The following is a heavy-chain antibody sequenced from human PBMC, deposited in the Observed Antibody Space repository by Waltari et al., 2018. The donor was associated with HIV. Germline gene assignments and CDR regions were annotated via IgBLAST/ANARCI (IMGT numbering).Heavy chain of an antibody. Sequence: QLQLQESGPGVLKPSETLSLTCTVSGGPISSNHWNWIRQPAGKGLEWIGQIYSSGNTQYNSSFTSRVTMAVDASSNHFSLKMKTVTPADTAVYYCVREGGETWLGEGLDVWGQGTTVIVS. D-gene: IGHD3-16*01. CDR3: VREGGETWLGEGLDV. CDR1: GGPISSNH. J-gene: IGHJ6*02. V-gene: IGHV4-4*07. CDR2: IYSSGNT.